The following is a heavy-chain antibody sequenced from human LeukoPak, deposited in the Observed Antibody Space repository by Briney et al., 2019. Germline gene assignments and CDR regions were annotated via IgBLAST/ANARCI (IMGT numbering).Heavy chain of an antibody. V-gene: IGHV3-7*01. CDR2: IKQDGSER. CDR3: ARDSTFKLDY. Sequence: GGSLRLSCAASEFSFSAYWMTWVRQAPGKGLEWVANIKQDGSERHYVDSVRGRFTISRDNARNSLHLQMNSLRAEDTAVYYCARDSTFKLDYWGQGTLVTVSS. J-gene: IGHJ4*02. CDR1: EFSFSAYW.